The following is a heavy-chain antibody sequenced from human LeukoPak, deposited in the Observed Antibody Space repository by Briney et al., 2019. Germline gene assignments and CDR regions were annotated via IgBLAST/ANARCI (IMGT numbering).Heavy chain of an antibody. CDR3: AKDRIFGVVIIPQYFDY. D-gene: IGHD3-3*01. CDR2: IYSDGRT. V-gene: IGHV3-53*01. J-gene: IGHJ4*02. CDR1: GFTVSSNF. Sequence: GGSLRLSCAASGFTVSSNFMSWVRQAPGNGLEWVSIIYSDGRTYYADSVKGRFTISRDNSKNTLYLQMNSLRAEDTAVYYCAKDRIFGVVIIPQYFDYWGQGTLVTVSS.